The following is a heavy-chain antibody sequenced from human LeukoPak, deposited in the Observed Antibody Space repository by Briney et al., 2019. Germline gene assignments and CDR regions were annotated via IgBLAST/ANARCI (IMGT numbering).Heavy chain of an antibody. V-gene: IGHV3-30-3*02. CDR1: GFTFSSYA. J-gene: IGHJ4*02. Sequence: GGSLRLSCAASGFTFSSYAMHWVRQAPGKGLEWVAVISYAGSNKYYADSVKGRFTISRDNSKNTLYLQMNSLRADDTAVYYCAKNPTLRGEPDHWGQGTLVTVSS. D-gene: IGHD1-14*01. CDR3: AKNPTLRGEPDH. CDR2: ISYAGSNK.